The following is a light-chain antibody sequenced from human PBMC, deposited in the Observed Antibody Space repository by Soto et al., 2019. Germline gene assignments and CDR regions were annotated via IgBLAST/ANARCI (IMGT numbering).Light chain of an antibody. J-gene: IGLJ2*01. CDR1: SSDVGSYNL. Sequence: QSALTQPASVSGSPGQSITISCTGTSSDVGSYNLVSWYQQHPGKDPKLMIYEGSKRPSGVSNRFSGSKSGNTASLTISGLQAEDEADYYCCSYAGSSSHVVFGGGTKLTV. CDR3: CSYAGSSSHVV. CDR2: EGS. V-gene: IGLV2-23*01.